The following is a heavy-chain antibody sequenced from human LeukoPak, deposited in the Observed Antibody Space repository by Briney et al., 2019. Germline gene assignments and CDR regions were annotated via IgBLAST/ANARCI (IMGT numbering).Heavy chain of an antibody. Sequence: GGSLRLSCTASGFTFSDHWMTWVRQAPGKGLEWVATIKGDGSHRSYGDSVRGRFTISRDNSKNMIYLHMNNLRAEDTALYYCAKDGQPFNSNWDYFDSWGQGTLVTVSS. CDR2: IKGDGSHR. J-gene: IGHJ4*02. V-gene: IGHV3-7*03. D-gene: IGHD7-27*01. CDR1: GFTFSDHW. CDR3: AKDGQPFNSNWDYFDS.